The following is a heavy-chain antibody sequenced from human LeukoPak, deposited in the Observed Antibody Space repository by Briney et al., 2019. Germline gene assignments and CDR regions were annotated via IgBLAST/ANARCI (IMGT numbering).Heavy chain of an antibody. J-gene: IGHJ6*04. Sequence: GGSLRLSCAASGFTFDDYTMHWVRQAPGKGLEWVSLISWDGGSTYYADSVKGRFTISRDNSKNSLYLQMNSLRTEDTALYYCAKDHNWGSTSCPDVWGKGTTVTVSS. CDR3: AKDHNWGSTSCPDV. D-gene: IGHD2-2*01. CDR1: GFTFDDYT. V-gene: IGHV3-43*01. CDR2: ISWDGGST.